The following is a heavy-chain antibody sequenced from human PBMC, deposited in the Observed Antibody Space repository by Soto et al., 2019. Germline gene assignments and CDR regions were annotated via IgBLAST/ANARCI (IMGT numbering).Heavy chain of an antibody. Sequence: QVQLQESGPGLVKPSETLSLTCTVSGGSISSYHWNWIRRPPGWGLEWIGHVYYTGSTNYNPSLNSRVTISVDTSKSQFSLKLSSVTAADTAVYYCARDRGDSYGPRAFDVWGQGAMVTVSS. CDR1: GGSISSYH. CDR2: VYYTGST. CDR3: ARDRGDSYGPRAFDV. J-gene: IGHJ3*01. V-gene: IGHV4-59*01. D-gene: IGHD5-18*01.